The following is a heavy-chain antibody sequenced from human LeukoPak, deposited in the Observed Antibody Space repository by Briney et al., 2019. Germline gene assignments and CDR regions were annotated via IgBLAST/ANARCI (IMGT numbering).Heavy chain of an antibody. Sequence: ASVKVSCKASGGTFSSYAISWVRQAPGQGLEWMGIINPSGGSTSYAQKFQGRVTMTRDTSTSTVYMELSSLRSEDTAVYYCARDIPCGGDCYNWFDPWGQGTLVTVSS. D-gene: IGHD2-21*02. CDR3: ARDIPCGGDCYNWFDP. V-gene: IGHV1-46*01. J-gene: IGHJ5*02. CDR1: GGTFSSYA. CDR2: INPSGGST.